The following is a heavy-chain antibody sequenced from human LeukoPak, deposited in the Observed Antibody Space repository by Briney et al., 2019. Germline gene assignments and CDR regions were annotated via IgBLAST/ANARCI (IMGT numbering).Heavy chain of an antibody. CDR3: ATETEYSNYDAFDI. D-gene: IGHD4-11*01. Sequence: GGSLRLSCAASGFTFTKYEMNWVRQARGKGLEWISYIGGGNNAIYYADSVKGRFTISRDNGKNSLYLHMSSLRADDTAIYYCATETEYSNYDAFDIWGQGTMVTVSS. CDR2: IGGGNNAI. V-gene: IGHV3-48*03. CDR1: GFTFTKYE. J-gene: IGHJ3*02.